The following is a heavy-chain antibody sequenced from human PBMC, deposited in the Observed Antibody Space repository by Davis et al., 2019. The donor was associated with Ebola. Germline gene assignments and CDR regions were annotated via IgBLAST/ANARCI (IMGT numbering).Heavy chain of an antibody. J-gene: IGHJ4*02. V-gene: IGHV4-59*01. CDR3: ARGTTLGQWLVH. D-gene: IGHD6-19*01. CDR2: VYYGGNT. CDR1: GGSTSSYF. Sequence: SETLSLTCSVSGGSTSSYFWSWLRQPPGKGLEWIGYVYYGGNTNYNASLKSRVTISLDTSKNQFSLNLRSVTAADTAVYYCARGTTLGQWLVHWGQGTLVTVSS.